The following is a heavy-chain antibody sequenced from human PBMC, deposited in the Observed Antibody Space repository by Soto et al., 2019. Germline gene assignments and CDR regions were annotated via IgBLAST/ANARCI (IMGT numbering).Heavy chain of an antibody. J-gene: IGHJ5*02. CDR3: ARDRYSGYDWHWFDP. CDR1: GFTFSDYY. Sequence: GGSLRLSCAASGFTFSDYYMSWIRQAPGKGLEWVSYISSSSSYTNYADSVKGRFTISRDNAKNSLYLQMNSLRAEDTAVYYCARDRYSGYDWHWFDPWGQGTLVTVSS. CDR2: ISSSSSYT. V-gene: IGHV3-11*06. D-gene: IGHD5-12*01.